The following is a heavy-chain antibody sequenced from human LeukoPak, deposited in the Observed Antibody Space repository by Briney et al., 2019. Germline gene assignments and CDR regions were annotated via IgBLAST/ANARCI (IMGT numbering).Heavy chain of an antibody. CDR3: AKVDTAMGLDH. CDR2: ISYDGSNK. D-gene: IGHD5-18*01. CDR1: GFTFSSYG. V-gene: IGHV3-30*18. J-gene: IGHJ4*02. Sequence: GSLRLSCAASGFTFSSYGMHWVRQAPGKGLEWVAVISYDGSNKYYADSVKGRFTISRDNSKNTLYLQMNSLRAEDTAVYYCAKVDTAMGLDHWGQGTLVTVSS.